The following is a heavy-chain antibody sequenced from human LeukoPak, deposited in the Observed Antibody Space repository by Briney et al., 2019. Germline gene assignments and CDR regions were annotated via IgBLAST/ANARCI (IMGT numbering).Heavy chain of an antibody. Sequence: SETLSLTCTVSGASISRSSYYWGWVRQPPGKGLEWLGSIYYSGSTYYNPSLKSRVTISVDTAKNQFSLKLSSVTAADTAVYYCARAPYYYGSGSPPDYWGQGTLVTVSS. V-gene: IGHV4-39*07. J-gene: IGHJ4*02. CDR3: ARAPYYYGSGSPPDY. CDR1: GASISRSSYY. CDR2: IYYSGST. D-gene: IGHD3-10*01.